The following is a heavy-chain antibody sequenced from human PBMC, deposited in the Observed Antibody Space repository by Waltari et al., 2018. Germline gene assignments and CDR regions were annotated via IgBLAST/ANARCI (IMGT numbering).Heavy chain of an antibody. Sequence: EVQLVESGGGLIQPGGSLRLSWAASGFTVSSNYMNWVGQAPGKGLEWVSVIYSGGSTYCADSVKGRFTISRDNSKNTLYLQMNSLRAEDTAVYYCARDRVHDFWSGYRYFDYWGQGTLVTVSS. CDR3: ARDRVHDFWSGYRYFDY. D-gene: IGHD3-3*01. J-gene: IGHJ4*02. V-gene: IGHV3-53*01. CDR2: IYSGGST. CDR1: GFTVSSNY.